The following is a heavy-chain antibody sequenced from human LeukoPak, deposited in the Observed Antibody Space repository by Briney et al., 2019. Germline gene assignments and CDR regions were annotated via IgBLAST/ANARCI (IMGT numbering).Heavy chain of an antibody. D-gene: IGHD3-22*01. V-gene: IGHV4-59*08. CDR2: IYYSGNT. Sequence: SETLSLTCTVSGGSISNYYWSWIRQPPGKGLEWIGYIYYSGNTNYRSSLKSRVTISVDTSKNQFSLKLSSVTAADTAVYYCARRNYYDTSGYQFDYWGQGTLVTVSS. CDR3: ARRNYYDTSGYQFDY. CDR1: GGSISNYY. J-gene: IGHJ4*02.